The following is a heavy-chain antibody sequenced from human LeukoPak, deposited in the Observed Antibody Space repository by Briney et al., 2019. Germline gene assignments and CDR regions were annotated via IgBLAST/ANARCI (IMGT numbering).Heavy chain of an antibody. V-gene: IGHV3-48*03. J-gene: IGHJ6*02. CDR2: ISSSGSTI. Sequence: GGSLRLSCAASGFTFSSYEMNWARQAPGMGLEWVSYISSSGSTIYYADSVKGRFTISRDNAKNSLYLQMNSLRAEDTAVYYCARVGCSSTSCSHYYYYYGMDVWGQGTTVTVSS. CDR3: ARVGCSSTSCSHYYYYYGMDV. D-gene: IGHD2-2*01. CDR1: GFTFSSYE.